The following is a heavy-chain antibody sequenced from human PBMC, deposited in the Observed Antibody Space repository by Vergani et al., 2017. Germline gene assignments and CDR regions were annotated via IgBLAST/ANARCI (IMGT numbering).Heavy chain of an antibody. J-gene: IGHJ4*02. V-gene: IGHV3-73*01. CDR2: IRSKANSYAK. CDR3: AKEGVGFEMATFFDY. CDR1: GFTFSGSA. Sequence: EVQLVESGGGLVQPGGSLKLSCAASGFTFSGSAMHWVRQASGKGLEWVGRIRSKANSYAKAYSASVKGRITISRNDSKNTAYLQMNSLKTEDTAVYYCAKEGVGFEMATFFDYWGQGTLVTVSS. D-gene: IGHD5-24*01.